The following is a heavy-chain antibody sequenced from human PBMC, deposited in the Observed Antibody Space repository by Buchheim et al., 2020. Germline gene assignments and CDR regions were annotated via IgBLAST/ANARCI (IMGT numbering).Heavy chain of an antibody. D-gene: IGHD1-26*01. J-gene: IGHJ4*02. V-gene: IGHV4-39*07. CDR2: IYYTGST. Sequence: QLPLQESGPGLVKPSETLSLACTVSGGSISSSSYYWGWIRQPPGKGLEWIGSIYYTGSTYYNPSLKSRVTISVTTSKNQFSLKLSSVTAADTAVYYCARSSGTYFLFDYWGQGTL. CDR3: ARSSGTYFLFDY. CDR1: GGSISSSSYY.